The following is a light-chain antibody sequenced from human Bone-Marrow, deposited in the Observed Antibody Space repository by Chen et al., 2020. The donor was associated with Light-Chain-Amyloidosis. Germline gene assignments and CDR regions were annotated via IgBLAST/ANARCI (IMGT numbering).Light chain of an antibody. CDR3: SSFTSSSSYV. Sequence: QSALTQPASVSGSPGQSISIPCTGTSGDVGTYNYVSWYQQHPGKAPKVMIYAVSNRPSGVSNRFSGSKSGNTASLTISGLQAEDEADYYCSSFTSSSSYVFGPGTKVTVL. J-gene: IGLJ1*01. CDR2: AVS. V-gene: IGLV2-14*01. CDR1: SGDVGTYNY.